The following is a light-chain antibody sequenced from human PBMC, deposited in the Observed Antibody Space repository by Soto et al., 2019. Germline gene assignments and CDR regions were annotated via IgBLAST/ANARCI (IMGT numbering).Light chain of an antibody. CDR1: SGPSSYA. J-gene: IGLJ2*01. CDR2: LNSDGSH. V-gene: IGLV4-69*01. CDR3: QTWGTGIHVI. Sequence: QLVLTQSPSASASLGASVKLTCTLSSGPSSYAIAWHRQQPEKGPRYLMKLNSDGSHSKGDGIPDRFSGSSSGAERYLTVSSLQSEDEADYYCQTWGTGIHVIFGGGTKLTVL.